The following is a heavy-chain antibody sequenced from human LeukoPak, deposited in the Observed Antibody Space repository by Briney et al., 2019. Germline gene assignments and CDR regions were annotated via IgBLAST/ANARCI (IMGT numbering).Heavy chain of an antibody. Sequence: PSETLSLTCTVSGGSISSSSYYWGWIRQPPGKGLEWIGSIYYSGSTYYNPSLKSRVTISVDTSKNQFSLKLSSVTAADTAVYYCARVRSSSSDADYWGQGTLVTVSS. CDR3: ARVRSSSSDADY. V-gene: IGHV4-39*01. CDR2: IYYSGST. J-gene: IGHJ4*02. D-gene: IGHD6-6*01. CDR1: GGSISSSSYY.